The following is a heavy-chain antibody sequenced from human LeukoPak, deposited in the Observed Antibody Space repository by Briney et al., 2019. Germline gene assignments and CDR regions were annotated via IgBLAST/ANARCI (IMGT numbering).Heavy chain of an antibody. V-gene: IGHV3-73*01. CDR1: GFTFSDSA. Sequence: GGSLRLSCAAFGFTFSDSAIHWVRQASGKGLEWVGRIRSKADSYATTYGASVKGRFTISRDDSQNTAYLHMNSLKTEDTAVYYCTREYSSGWPFDYWGQGTLVTVSS. CDR2: IRSKADSYAT. J-gene: IGHJ4*02. CDR3: TREYSSGWPFDY. D-gene: IGHD6-19*01.